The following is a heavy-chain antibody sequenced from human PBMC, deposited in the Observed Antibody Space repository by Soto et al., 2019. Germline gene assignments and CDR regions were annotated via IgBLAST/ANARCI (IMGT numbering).Heavy chain of an antibody. CDR2: IIPIFGTA. J-gene: IGHJ6*02. CDR1: GGTFSSYA. Sequence: SVKVSCKASGGTFSSYAISWVRQAPGQGLEWMGGIIPIFGTANYAQKFQGRVTITADESTSTAYMELGSLRSEDTAVYYCARENIWGSYRSYYYYGMDVWGQGTTVTVSS. D-gene: IGHD3-16*02. V-gene: IGHV1-69*13. CDR3: ARENIWGSYRSYYYYGMDV.